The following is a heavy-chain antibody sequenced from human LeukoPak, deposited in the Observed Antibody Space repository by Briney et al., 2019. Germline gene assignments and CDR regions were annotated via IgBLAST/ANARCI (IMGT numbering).Heavy chain of an antibody. CDR2: INSDGSST. D-gene: IGHD2-15*01. CDR1: GFTFSSYW. V-gene: IGHV3-74*01. Sequence: GVPLRLSCTASGFTFSSYWMHWVPQAPGKALVWFSRINSDGSSTSYADSVRGRFTISRDNTKNTLDLKTNSLRAEDTAVYYCARVRGMGDYWGQGTLVTVSS. J-gene: IGHJ4*02. CDR3: ARVRGMGDY.